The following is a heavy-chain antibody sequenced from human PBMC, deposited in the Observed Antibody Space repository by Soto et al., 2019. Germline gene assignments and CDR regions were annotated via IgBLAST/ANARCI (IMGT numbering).Heavy chain of an antibody. Sequence: SETLSLTCTVSGGPFSGGGYYWSWVRQAPGKGLEWMGYILHNGDTSYNPSLKSRITISKDTSKRQFSLNLSSVTAADTAVYYCARGDSTVSSVFDYWGQGMLVTVSS. V-gene: IGHV4-31*03. CDR1: GGPFSGGGYY. CDR2: ILHNGDT. CDR3: ARGDSTVSSVFDY. D-gene: IGHD4-17*01. J-gene: IGHJ4*02.